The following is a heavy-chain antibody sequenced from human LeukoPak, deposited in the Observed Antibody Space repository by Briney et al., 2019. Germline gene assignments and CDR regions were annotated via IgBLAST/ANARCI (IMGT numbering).Heavy chain of an antibody. V-gene: IGHV4-59*08. CDR2: ISYSGST. CDR1: GGSISSYY. Sequence: SETLSLTCTVSGGSISSYYWSWIRQPPGKGLEWIGYISYSGSTYYNPSLKSRVAISVDTSKNQFSLKLTSVTAADTAVYYCARHSICFDPWGQGTLVTVSS. J-gene: IGHJ5*02. CDR3: ARHSICFDP.